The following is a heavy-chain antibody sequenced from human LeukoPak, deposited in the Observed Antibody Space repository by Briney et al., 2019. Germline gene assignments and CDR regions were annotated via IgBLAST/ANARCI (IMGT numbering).Heavy chain of an antibody. CDR2: INHSGST. V-gene: IGHV4-34*01. Sequence: SVTLSLTWAVYGGSFSGYYGSWMRQPPGEGLEWIGEINHSGSTNYNPSLKSRVTISVLTSKNRFSLKLSSVTAADTAVYYCATLTGGDDAFDIWGQGTMVTVSS. D-gene: IGHD4-23*01. CDR1: GGSFSGYY. CDR3: ATLTGGDDAFDI. J-gene: IGHJ3*02.